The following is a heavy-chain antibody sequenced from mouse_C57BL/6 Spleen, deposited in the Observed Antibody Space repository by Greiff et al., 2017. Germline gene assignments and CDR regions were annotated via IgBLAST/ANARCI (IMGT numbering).Heavy chain of an antibody. CDR1: GYTFTSYW. CDR3: ARRDYSNYPYYAMDY. CDR2: IDPSDSYT. D-gene: IGHD2-5*01. Sequence: QVQLQQSGAELVKPGASVKLSCKASGYTFTSYWMQWVKQRPGQGLEWIGEIDPSDSYTNYNQKFKGKATLTVDTSSSTAYMQLSSLTSEDSAVYYCARRDYSNYPYYAMDYWGQGTSVTVSS. V-gene: IGHV1-50*01. J-gene: IGHJ4*01.